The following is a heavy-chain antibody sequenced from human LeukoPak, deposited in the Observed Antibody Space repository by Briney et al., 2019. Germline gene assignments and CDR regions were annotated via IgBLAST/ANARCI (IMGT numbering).Heavy chain of an antibody. D-gene: IGHD3-10*01. V-gene: IGHV4-39*07. CDR2: IYYSGST. CDR3: ASETYYYGSGSQTSDAFDI. J-gene: IGHJ3*02. Sequence: PSETLSLTCTVSGGSISSSSYYWGWIRQPPGQGLECIGSIYYSGSTYYNPSLKSRVTISVDTSKNQFSLKLSSVTAADTAVYYCASETYYYGSGSQTSDAFDIWGQGTMVTVSS. CDR1: GGSISSSSYY.